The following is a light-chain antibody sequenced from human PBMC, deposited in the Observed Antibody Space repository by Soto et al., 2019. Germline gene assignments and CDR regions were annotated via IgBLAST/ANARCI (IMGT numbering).Light chain of an antibody. CDR1: QSITEK. Sequence: RVLTLSPDTLSDSPGERATLSCRASQSITEKVVWYQQKPGQAPRLLIYSASSRATGVPDRFSGSGSGTDFTLTVSRLEPEDFAVYYCQQCGSSPETFGQGTKVEIK. J-gene: IGKJ1*01. V-gene: IGKV3-20*01. CDR2: SAS. CDR3: QQCGSSPET.